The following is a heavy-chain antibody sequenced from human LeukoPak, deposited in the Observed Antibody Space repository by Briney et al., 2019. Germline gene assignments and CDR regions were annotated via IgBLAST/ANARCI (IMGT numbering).Heavy chain of an antibody. CDR1: GGSISSSSYY. Sequence: SETLSLTCTVSGGSISSSSYYWGWIRQPPGKGLEWIGSIYYSGSTYYNPSLKSRVTISVDTSKNQFSLKLSSVTAADTAVYYCARDTPPWVRLGELSFFDYWGQGTLVTVSS. V-gene: IGHV4-39*07. D-gene: IGHD3-16*02. CDR2: IYYSGST. CDR3: ARDTPPWVRLGELSFFDY. J-gene: IGHJ4*02.